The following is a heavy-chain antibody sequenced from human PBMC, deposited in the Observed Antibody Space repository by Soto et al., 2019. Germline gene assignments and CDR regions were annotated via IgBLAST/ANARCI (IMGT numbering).Heavy chain of an antibody. J-gene: IGHJ4*02. CDR1: GFTFSNYG. V-gene: IGHV3-33*01. CDR3: ARHDIVAAIGGALDC. D-gene: IGHD5-12*01. Sequence: QVQLVESGGGVVQPGRSLRLSCEASGFTFSNYGMHWVRQAPGKGLEWVAVIWNDGSSRYYADSLKGRLTISRDNAKKTVFLQMNNLRAEDTAVYYCARHDIVAAIGGALDCWGQGTLVTVSS. CDR2: IWNDGSSR.